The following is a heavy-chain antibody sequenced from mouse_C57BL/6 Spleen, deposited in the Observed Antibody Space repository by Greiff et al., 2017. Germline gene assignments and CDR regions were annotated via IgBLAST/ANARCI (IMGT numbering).Heavy chain of an antibody. J-gene: IGHJ1*03. D-gene: IGHD2-1*01. CDR2: IYPGDGDT. CDR1: GYAFSSSW. CDR3: DRPHYGSGDWDSEV. Sequence: QVQLQQSGPELVKPGASVKISCKASGYAFSSSWMNWVKQRPGKGLEWIGRIYPGDGDTNYNGKFKGKATLTADKSSSPAYMQLSSLTSEDAAVSICDRPHYGSGDWDSEVWGTGTPLTVSS. V-gene: IGHV1-82*01.